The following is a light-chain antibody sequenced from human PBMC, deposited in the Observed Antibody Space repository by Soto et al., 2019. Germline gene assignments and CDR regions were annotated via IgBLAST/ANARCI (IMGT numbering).Light chain of an antibody. CDR3: QQYNTWPPYT. Sequence: DIVMTQSPGTLSVSPGERATLSCRASQSVSSNLAWYQQKPGQAPRLLIYDASTRATGIPATFSGSGSGIDFTLTMNIPQSEDFTVYFCQQYNTWPPYTFDQGTKLEI. J-gene: IGKJ2*01. CDR2: DAS. CDR1: QSVSSN. V-gene: IGKV3-15*01.